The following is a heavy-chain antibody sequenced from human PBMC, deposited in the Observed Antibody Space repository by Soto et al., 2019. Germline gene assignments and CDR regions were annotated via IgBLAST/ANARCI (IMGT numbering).Heavy chain of an antibody. D-gene: IGHD2-15*01. J-gene: IGHJ6*02. CDR3: TTDHVVVVAATPYYYYGMDV. Sequence: GGSLRLSCAASGFTFSNAWMNWVRQAPGKGLEWVGRIKSKTDGGTTDYAAPVKGRFTISRDDSKNTLNLQMNSLKTEETAVYYCTTDHVVVVAATPYYYYGMDVWGQGTTGTVSS. CDR1: GFTFSNAW. CDR2: IKSKTDGGTT. V-gene: IGHV3-15*07.